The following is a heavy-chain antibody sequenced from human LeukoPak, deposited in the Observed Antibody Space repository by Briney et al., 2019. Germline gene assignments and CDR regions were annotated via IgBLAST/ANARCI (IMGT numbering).Heavy chain of an antibody. D-gene: IGHD6-19*01. CDR3: ARDRIGYSSGRRDTRYFDY. CDR1: GGSFSGYY. V-gene: IGHV4-34*01. J-gene: IGHJ4*02. Sequence: SETLSLTCAVYGGSFSGYYWSWIRQPPGKGLEWIGEINHSGSTNYNPSLKSRVTISVDTSKNQFSLKLSSVTAADTAVYYCARDRIGYSSGRRDTRYFDYWGQGTLVTVSS. CDR2: INHSGST.